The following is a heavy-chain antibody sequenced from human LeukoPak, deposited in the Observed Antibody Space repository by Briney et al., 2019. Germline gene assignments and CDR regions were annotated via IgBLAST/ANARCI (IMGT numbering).Heavy chain of an antibody. Sequence: GASVKVSCKASGYTLTNYGITWVRQAPGQGLESMGWISGYNGNTDYAQNFQGRVTMTIDTSTSTFYMELRSLRSDDTAVYYCARGIGVVVDQNYFDPWGQGTLVTVSS. V-gene: IGHV1-18*01. CDR3: ARGIGVVVDQNYFDP. J-gene: IGHJ4*02. CDR1: GYTLTNYG. CDR2: ISGYNGNT. D-gene: IGHD2-15*01.